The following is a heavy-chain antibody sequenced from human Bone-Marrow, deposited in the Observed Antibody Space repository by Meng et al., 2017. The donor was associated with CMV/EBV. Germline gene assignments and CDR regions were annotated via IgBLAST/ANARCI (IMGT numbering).Heavy chain of an antibody. J-gene: IGHJ4*02. V-gene: IGHV3-21*01. Sequence: GESLKISCAASGFTFSSYSMNWVRQAPGKGLEWVSSISSSSSYIYYADSVKGRFTISRDNAKNSLYLQMNSLRPEDRAVYYCARAPDFPYYFDYWGQGTLVTVSS. CDR1: GFTFSSYS. CDR2: ISSSSSYI. CDR3: ARAPDFPYYFDY.